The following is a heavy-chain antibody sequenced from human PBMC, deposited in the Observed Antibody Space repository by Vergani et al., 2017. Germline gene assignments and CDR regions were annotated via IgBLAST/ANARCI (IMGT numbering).Heavy chain of an antibody. Sequence: QVQLVESGGGVVQPGRSLRLYCAASGFTFSSYGMHWVSQAPGKGLEWVAVISDDGSNKYYADSVKGRFTISRDNSKNTLYLQMNRLRAEDTAVYYCAKEAPGSLNYFDYWGKGTLVTVSS. V-gene: IGHV3-30*18. CDR3: AKEAPGSLNYFDY. D-gene: IGHD3-10*01. CDR2: ISDDGSNK. J-gene: IGHJ4*02. CDR1: GFTFSSYG.